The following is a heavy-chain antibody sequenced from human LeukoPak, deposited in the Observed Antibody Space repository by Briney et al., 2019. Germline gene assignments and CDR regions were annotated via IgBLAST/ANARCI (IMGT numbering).Heavy chain of an antibody. CDR1: GGSISSYY. V-gene: IGHV4-59*12. CDR2: IYYSGST. D-gene: IGHD5-18*01. CDR3: VRDFMYNTACTGC. J-gene: IGHJ4*02. Sequence: PSETLSLTCTVSGGSISSYYWNWIRQPPGKGLEWIGYIYYSGSTSYNPSLKSRVTISVDTSKNQFSLKLSSVTAADTAVYYCVRDFMYNTACTGCWGQGTLVTVSS.